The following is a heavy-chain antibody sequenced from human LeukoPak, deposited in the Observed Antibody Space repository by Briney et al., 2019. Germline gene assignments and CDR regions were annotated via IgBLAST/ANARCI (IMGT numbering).Heavy chain of an antibody. CDR2: ISSSSSTK. CDR1: GFTFSSYS. CDR3: ARDAAPYTPRVFDY. V-gene: IGHV3-48*01. D-gene: IGHD1-14*01. J-gene: IGHJ4*02. Sequence: PGGSLRLSCAASGFTFSSYSMNWVRQAPGKGLEWVSYISSSSSTKYYADSVKGRFTISRDNAKNSLYLQMNSLRAEGTAVYYCARDAAPYTPRVFDYWGLGILVTVSS.